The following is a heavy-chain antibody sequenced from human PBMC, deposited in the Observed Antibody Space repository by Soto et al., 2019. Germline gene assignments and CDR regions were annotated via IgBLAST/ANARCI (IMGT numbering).Heavy chain of an antibody. D-gene: IGHD4-17*01. Sequence: ASVKVSCKAYGYSFRNSYVVWVRQAPGQGLEWMGVINPAGGSTNYAQKFQDRVTMTRDISTSTVCMELSSLRSEDTAVYYCARSDGPLGDYWGQGTLVTVSS. J-gene: IGHJ4*02. CDR1: GYSFRNSY. CDR3: ARSDGPLGDY. CDR2: INPAGGST. V-gene: IGHV1-46*01.